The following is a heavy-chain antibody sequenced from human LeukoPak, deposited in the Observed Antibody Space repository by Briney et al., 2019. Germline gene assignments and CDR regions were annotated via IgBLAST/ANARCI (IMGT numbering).Heavy chain of an antibody. CDR3: AGSEQWLPEKYGMDV. V-gene: IGHV3-21*01. D-gene: IGHD6-19*01. CDR1: GFTFSSYS. Sequence: GGSLGLSCAASGFTFSSYSMNWVRQAPGKGLEWVSSISSSSSYIYYADSVKGRFTISRDNAKNSLYLQMNSLRAEDTAVYYCAGSEQWLPEKYGMDVWGQGTTVTVSS. CDR2: ISSSSSYI. J-gene: IGHJ6*02.